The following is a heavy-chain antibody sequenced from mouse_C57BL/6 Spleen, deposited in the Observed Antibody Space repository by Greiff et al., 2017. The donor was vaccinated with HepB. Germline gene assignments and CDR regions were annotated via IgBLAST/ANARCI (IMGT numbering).Heavy chain of an antibody. D-gene: IGHD2-5*01. CDR2: IDPSDSYT. V-gene: IGHV1-69*01. J-gene: IGHJ3*01. CDR1: GYTFTSYW. CDR3: ARSYYSNFGAWFAY. Sequence: VQLQQPGAELVMPGASVKLSCKASGYTFTSYWMHWVRQRPGQGLEWIGNIDPSDSYTNYNQKFKGKSTLTVDKSSSTAYMQLSSLTSEDSAVYYCARSYYSNFGAWFAYWGQGTLVTVSA.